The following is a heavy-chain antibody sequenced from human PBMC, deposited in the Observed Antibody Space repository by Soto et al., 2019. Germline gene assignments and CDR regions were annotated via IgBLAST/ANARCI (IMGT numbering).Heavy chain of an antibody. CDR3: AKDRGLVLSFYFDY. CDR1: GFTFDDYA. D-gene: IGHD6-19*01. J-gene: IGHJ4*02. CDR2: ISWNSGSI. Sequence: DVQLVESGGGLVQPGRSLRLSCAASGFTFDDYAMHWVRQAPGKGLEWVSGISWNSGSISYADSVKGRFTISRDNAKNSLYLQMNSLRAEAKALYYCAKDRGLVLSFYFDYWGQGTLVTVSS. V-gene: IGHV3-9*01.